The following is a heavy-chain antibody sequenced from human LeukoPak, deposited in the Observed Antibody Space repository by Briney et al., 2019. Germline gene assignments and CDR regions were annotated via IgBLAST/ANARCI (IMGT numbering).Heavy chain of an antibody. J-gene: IGHJ6*02. Sequence: GGSLRLSCAASGFTFSNYWMSWVRQPPGKGLEWVAHIKPDGSEKNYVDSVKGRFTLFRDDAKNSVYLQMNSLRVEDTAVYYCAREDTDILTGSPYGMDVWGQGTTVTVSS. D-gene: IGHD3-9*01. CDR2: IKPDGSEK. CDR3: AREDTDILTGSPYGMDV. CDR1: GFTFSNYW. V-gene: IGHV3-7*01.